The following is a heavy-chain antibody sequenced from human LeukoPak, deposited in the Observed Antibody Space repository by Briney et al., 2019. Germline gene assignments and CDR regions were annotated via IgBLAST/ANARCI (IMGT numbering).Heavy chain of an antibody. J-gene: IGHJ4*02. CDR1: AYSFPTYW. CDR3: VRGSASASLYFDY. D-gene: IGHD3-10*01. Sequence: GESLKISRKSSAYSFPTYWIGWVRQMPGKGPEWMGIIYPGDSDTRYSPSFQGQVTISADKSISTAYLQWSSLQASDTAMYYCVRGSASASLYFDYWGQGTLVTVSS. CDR2: IYPGDSDT. V-gene: IGHV5-51*01.